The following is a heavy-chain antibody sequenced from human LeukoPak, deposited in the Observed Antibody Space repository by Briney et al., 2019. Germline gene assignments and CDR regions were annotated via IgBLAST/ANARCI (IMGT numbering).Heavy chain of an antibody. CDR3: AKIGCSSSSCYSFPLYYYYYMDV. CDR2: ISGGVGST. J-gene: IGHJ6*03. Sequence: PGGSLRLSCAASGFTFSNYAMSWVRQAPGKGLEWVSTISGGVGSTYYADSVKGRFTISRDNSKNTLYLQMNSLRAEDTAEYYCAKIGCSSSSCYSFPLYYYYYMDVWGKGTTVTVSS. CDR1: GFTFSNYA. V-gene: IGHV3-23*01. D-gene: IGHD2-2*01.